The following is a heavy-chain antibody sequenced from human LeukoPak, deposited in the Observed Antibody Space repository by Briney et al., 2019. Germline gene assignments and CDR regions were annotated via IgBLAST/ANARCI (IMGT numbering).Heavy chain of an antibody. D-gene: IGHD6-13*01. CDR1: GFSFSTYG. CDR2: IWYDGSKK. Sequence: GGSLRLSCAASGFSFSTYGMRWVRQAPGRGLEWVEVIWYDGSKKSYADSVRGRFTISRDNSKNTSYLQMSSLRAEDTAVYYCARGLAAAGNYGMDVWGQGTTVTVSS. CDR3: ARGLAAAGNYGMDV. V-gene: IGHV3-33*01. J-gene: IGHJ6*02.